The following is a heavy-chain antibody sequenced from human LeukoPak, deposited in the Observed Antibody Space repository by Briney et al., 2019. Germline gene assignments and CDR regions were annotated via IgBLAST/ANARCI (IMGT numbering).Heavy chain of an antibody. CDR1: GFTFSSYA. CDR3: AKGSAWGTGTTYY. D-gene: IGHD1-7*01. V-gene: IGHV3-23*01. J-gene: IGHJ4*02. Sequence: GGSLRLSCAASGFTFSSYAMSWVRKAPGKGLEWVSAISGSGGSTYYADSVKGRFTISRDNSKNTLYLQMNSLRAEDTAVYYCAKGSAWGTGTTYYWGQGTLVTVSS. CDR2: ISGSGGST.